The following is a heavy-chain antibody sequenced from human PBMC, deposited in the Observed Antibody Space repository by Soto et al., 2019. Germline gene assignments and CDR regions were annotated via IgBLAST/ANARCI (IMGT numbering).Heavy chain of an antibody. D-gene: IGHD6-13*01. Sequence: ASVKVSCKASGYTFTSYDINWVRQATGQGLEWMGWMNPNSGNTGYAQKFQGRVTMTRNTSISTAYMELSSLRSEDTAVYYCARAGDSSSWYDYYVMHVPARWTTVPVS. J-gene: IGHJ6*01. CDR3: ARAGDSSSWYDYYVMHV. V-gene: IGHV1-8*01. CDR2: MNPNSGNT. CDR1: GYTFTSYD.